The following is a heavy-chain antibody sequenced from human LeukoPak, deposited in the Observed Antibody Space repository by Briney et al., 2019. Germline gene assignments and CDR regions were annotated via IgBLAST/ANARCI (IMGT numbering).Heavy chain of an antibody. Sequence: AETLSLTCTVSGGSISSYYWSWIRQLPGKGLEWIGYIYYSGSTNYNPSLKSRVTISVDTSKNQFSLKLSSVTAADTAVYYCAREDYGVTFDYWGQGTLVTVSS. CDR2: IYYSGST. CDR3: AREDYGVTFDY. CDR1: GGSISSYY. V-gene: IGHV4-59*01. J-gene: IGHJ4*02. D-gene: IGHD4/OR15-4a*01.